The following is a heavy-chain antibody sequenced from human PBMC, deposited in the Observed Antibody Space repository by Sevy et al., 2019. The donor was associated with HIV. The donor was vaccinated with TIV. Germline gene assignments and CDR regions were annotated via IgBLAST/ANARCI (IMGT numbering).Heavy chain of an antibody. CDR2: ISSSSSYI. CDR1: GFTFSSYS. CDR3: ARAYCSGGSCYSGRFDYYYGMDV. J-gene: IGHJ6*02. Sequence: GGSLRLSCAASGFTFSSYSMNWVRQAPGKGLEWVSSISSSSSYIYYADSVKGRFTISGDNAKNSLYLQMNSLRAEDTAVYYCARAYCSGGSCYSGRFDYYYGMDVWGQGTTVTVSS. D-gene: IGHD2-15*01. V-gene: IGHV3-21*01.